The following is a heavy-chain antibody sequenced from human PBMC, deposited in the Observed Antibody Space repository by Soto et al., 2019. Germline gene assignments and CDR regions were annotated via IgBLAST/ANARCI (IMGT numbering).Heavy chain of an antibody. Sequence: PGGALRLSCAASGFIFISYAMSLGRQAPGKGLEWVSAISGSGGSTYYADSVKGRFTISRDNSKNTLYLQMNSLRAEDTAVYYCAKDKTLMIVVVLDYWGQGTLVTVSS. CDR3: AKDKTLMIVVVLDY. CDR1: GFIFISYA. CDR2: ISGSGGST. D-gene: IGHD3-22*01. V-gene: IGHV3-23*01. J-gene: IGHJ4*02.